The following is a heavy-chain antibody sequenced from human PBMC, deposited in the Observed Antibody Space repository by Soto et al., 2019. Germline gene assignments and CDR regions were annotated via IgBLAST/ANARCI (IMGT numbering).Heavy chain of an antibody. V-gene: IGHV3-33*01. CDR1: GFTFSNYA. CDR2: IWYDGSDK. Sequence: QMQLVKSGGGVVQPGTSLRLSCAAAGFTFSNYAMHWVRQAPGKGLEWVTIIWYDGSDKNYGDSVKGRFTITRDNSKNTLYLQMNSLRVEDTAVNYCARDPGGDYHNYYMDVWGKGTTVTVSS. J-gene: IGHJ6*03. D-gene: IGHD4-17*01. CDR3: ARDPGGDYHNYYMDV.